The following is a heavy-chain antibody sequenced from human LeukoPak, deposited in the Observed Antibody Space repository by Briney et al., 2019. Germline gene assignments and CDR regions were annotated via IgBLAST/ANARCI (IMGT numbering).Heavy chain of an antibody. CDR1: GFTFSSHS. V-gene: IGHV3-21*01. D-gene: IGHD6-19*01. CDR2: ISSSSSYI. J-gene: IGHJ4*02. CDR3: ARDRGRGYSSGWYGIDY. Sequence: PGGSLRLSCAASGFTFSSHSMNWVRQAPGKGLEWVSSISSSSSYIYYADSVKGRFTISRDNAKNSLYLQMNSLRAEDTAVYYCARDRGRGYSSGWYGIDYWGQGTLVTVSS.